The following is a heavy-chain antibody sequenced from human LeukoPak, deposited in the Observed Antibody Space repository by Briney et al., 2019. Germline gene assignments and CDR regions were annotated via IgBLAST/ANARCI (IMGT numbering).Heavy chain of an antibody. CDR3: ARDLAFYYYDSSGYFGAFDI. V-gene: IGHV3-30*02. Sequence: GGSLRLSCAASGFTFSSYGMHWVRQAPGKGLEWVAFIRYDGSDKYYADSVKGRFTVTRDNSKNTLYLQMNSLRAEDTAVYYCARDLAFYYYDSSGYFGAFDIWGQGTMVTVSS. D-gene: IGHD3-22*01. J-gene: IGHJ3*02. CDR1: GFTFSSYG. CDR2: IRYDGSDK.